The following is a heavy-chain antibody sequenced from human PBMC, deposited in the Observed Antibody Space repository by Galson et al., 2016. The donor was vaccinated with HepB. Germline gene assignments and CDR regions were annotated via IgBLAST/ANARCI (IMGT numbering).Heavy chain of an antibody. CDR3: ATEFIGYIAAAAGID. V-gene: IGHV4-61*01. CDR1: GGSVRSETYF. CDR2: VYSSGTT. Sequence: SETLSLTCSVSGGSVRSETYFWSWIRHPPGKALQWIGFVYSSGTTNSNPSLKSRVTMSLDTSKNQFSLRLTSVTASDTAVYYCATEFIGYIAAAAGIDWGQGTLVTVSS. J-gene: IGHJ4*02. D-gene: IGHD6-25*01.